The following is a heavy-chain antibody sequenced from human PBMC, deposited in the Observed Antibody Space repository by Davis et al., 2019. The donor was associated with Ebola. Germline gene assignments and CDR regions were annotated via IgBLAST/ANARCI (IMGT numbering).Heavy chain of an antibody. CDR3: ARLSGLFSSSSGALYFDL. D-gene: IGHD6-6*01. V-gene: IGHV4-38-2*02. CDR1: GYVITTAYY. CDR2: IYQSGST. Sequence: SETLSLTCTVSGYVITTAYYWGWIRQSPGKGLEWIGSIYQSGSTYYNPSLKSRVTISVDTSKNQFSLKRRSVTAADTAVYFCARLSGLFSSSSGALYFDLWGRGTLVSVSS. J-gene: IGHJ2*01.